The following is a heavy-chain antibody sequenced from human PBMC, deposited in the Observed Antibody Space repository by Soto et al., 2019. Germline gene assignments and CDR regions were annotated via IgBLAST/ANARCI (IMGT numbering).Heavy chain of an antibody. CDR3: AKGDKVLRYFDWLLSLVDY. CDR2: ISWNSGSI. Sequence: EVQLVESGGGLVQPGRSLRLSCAASGFTFDDYAMHWVRQAPGKGLEWVSGISWNSGSIGYADSVKGRFTISRDNAKNSLYLQMNSLRAEDTALYYCAKGDKVLRYFDWLLSLVDYWGQGTLVTVSS. V-gene: IGHV3-9*01. J-gene: IGHJ4*02. D-gene: IGHD3-9*01. CDR1: GFTFDDYA.